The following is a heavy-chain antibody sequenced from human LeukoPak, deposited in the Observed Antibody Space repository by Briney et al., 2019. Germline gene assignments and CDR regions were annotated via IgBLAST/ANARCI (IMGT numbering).Heavy chain of an antibody. V-gene: IGHV3-21*01. D-gene: IGHD1-26*01. Sequence: GGSLRLSCSASGFTFSSYNMNWVRQAPGKGLEWVSSISFSSSYIYYADSVKGRFTISRDNAKNSLYLQMNSLTAEDTAVYYCARDKIVGATHFDYWGQGTLVTVSS. CDR3: ARDKIVGATHFDY. J-gene: IGHJ4*02. CDR1: GFTFSSYN. CDR2: ISFSSSYI.